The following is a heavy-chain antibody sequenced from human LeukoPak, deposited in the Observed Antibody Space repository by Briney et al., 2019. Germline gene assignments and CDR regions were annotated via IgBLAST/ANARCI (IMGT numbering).Heavy chain of an antibody. Sequence: GGSLRLSCAASGFIVSNKYMNWVRQAPGKGLEWVSYISSSSSTIYYADSVKGRFTISRDNAKNSLYLQMNSLRAEDTAVYYCAREEFGSYGDLDYWGQGTLVTVSS. CDR3: AREEFGSYGDLDY. CDR1: GFIVSNKY. J-gene: IGHJ4*02. D-gene: IGHD4-17*01. V-gene: IGHV3-48*04. CDR2: ISSSSSTI.